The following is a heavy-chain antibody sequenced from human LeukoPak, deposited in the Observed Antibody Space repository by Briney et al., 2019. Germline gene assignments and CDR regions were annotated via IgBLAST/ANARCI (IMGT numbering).Heavy chain of an antibody. CDR1: GYTFTDYY. Sequence: GASVKVSCKASGYTFTDYYMHWVQQAPGKGLEWMGRVDPEDGETIYAEKFQGRVTITADTSTDTAYMELSSLRSEDTAVYYCATGGVRFLEWLPSHYFDYWGQGTLVTVSS. CDR2: VDPEDGET. V-gene: IGHV1-69-2*01. J-gene: IGHJ4*02. D-gene: IGHD3-3*01. CDR3: ATGGVRFLEWLPSHYFDY.